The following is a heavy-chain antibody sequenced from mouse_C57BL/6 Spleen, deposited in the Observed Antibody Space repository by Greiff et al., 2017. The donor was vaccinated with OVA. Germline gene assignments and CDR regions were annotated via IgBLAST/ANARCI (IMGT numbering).Heavy chain of an antibody. Sequence: QVQLQQPGTELVKPGASVKLSCKASGYTFTSYWMHWVKQRPGQGLEWIGNINPSNGGTNYNEKFKSKATLTVDKSSSTAYMQLSSLTSEDSAVYYCARLGYYGSSYYYAMDYWGQGTSVTVSS. CDR2: INPSNGGT. CDR1: GYTFTSYW. CDR3: ARLGYYGSSYYYAMDY. V-gene: IGHV1-53*01. J-gene: IGHJ4*01. D-gene: IGHD1-1*01.